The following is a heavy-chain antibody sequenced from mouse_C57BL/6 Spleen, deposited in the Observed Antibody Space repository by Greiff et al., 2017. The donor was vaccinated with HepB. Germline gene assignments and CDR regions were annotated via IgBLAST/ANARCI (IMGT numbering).Heavy chain of an antibody. CDR1: EYEFPSHD. Sequence: EVNVVESGGGLVQPGESLKLSCESNEYEFPSHDMSWVRKTPEKRLELVAAINSDGGSTYYPDTMERRFIISRDNTKKTLYLQMSSLRSEDTALYYCARQGDYDGGFAYWGQGTLVTVSA. J-gene: IGHJ3*01. V-gene: IGHV5-2*01. D-gene: IGHD2-4*01. CDR2: INSDGGST. CDR3: ARQGDYDGGFAY.